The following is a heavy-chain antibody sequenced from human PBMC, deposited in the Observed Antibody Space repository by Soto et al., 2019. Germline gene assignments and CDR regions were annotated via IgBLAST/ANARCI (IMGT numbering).Heavy chain of an antibody. CDR3: ARDRAGTRTVPHHTFTL. V-gene: IGHV3-11*01. CDR2: ISILGDST. J-gene: IGHJ3*01. Sequence: QEQLAESGGGLVKPGGSLRLSCAASGFSFNVYYMTWIRQAPGSGLEWVASISILGDSTYYADSVKGRFTISRDNVKNSLELQMDTLRAADPAVYYCARDRAGTRTVPHHTFTLWGQGTTVTVAS. CDR1: GFSFNVYY. D-gene: IGHD6-19*01.